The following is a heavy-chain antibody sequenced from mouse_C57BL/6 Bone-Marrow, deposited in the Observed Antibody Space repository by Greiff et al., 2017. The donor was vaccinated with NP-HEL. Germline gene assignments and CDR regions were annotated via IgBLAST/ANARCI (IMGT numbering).Heavy chain of an antibody. CDR1: GYTFTSYW. J-gene: IGHJ4*01. CDR3: IYYDYDDAMDY. V-gene: IGHV1-55*01. Sequence: QVQLQQPGAELVRPGDSVKMSCKASGYTFTSYWITWVKQRPGQGLEWIGDIYPGSGSTNYNAKFKSKATLTVDTSSSTAYMQLSSLTSEDSAVYYCIYYDYDDAMDYWGQGTSVTVSS. CDR2: IYPGSGST. D-gene: IGHD2-4*01.